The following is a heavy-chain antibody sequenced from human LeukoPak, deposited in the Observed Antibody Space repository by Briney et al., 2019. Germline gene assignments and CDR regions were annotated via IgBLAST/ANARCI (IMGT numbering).Heavy chain of an antibody. CDR3: ARGRDGYNYGFAY. J-gene: IGHJ4*02. Sequence: SETLSLTCTVSGGSIRSYYWSWIRQPPGKGLEWIGYVHYSRSTNYNPSLKSRVTISVDTSKNQFSLKLSSVTAADTAVYYCARGRDGYNYGFAYWGQGTLVTVSS. V-gene: IGHV4-59*01. CDR1: GGSIRSYY. D-gene: IGHD5-24*01. CDR2: VHYSRST.